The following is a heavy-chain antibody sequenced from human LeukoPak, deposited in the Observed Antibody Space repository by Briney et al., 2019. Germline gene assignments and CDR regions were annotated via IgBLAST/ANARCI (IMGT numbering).Heavy chain of an antibody. CDR1: GYSISSGYY. V-gene: IGHV4-38-2*02. D-gene: IGHD6-19*01. CDR3: ARLVGGLVRSNFDY. J-gene: IGHJ4*02. CDR2: INHSGST. Sequence: SETLSLTCTVSGYSISSGYYWSWIRQPPGKGLEWIGEINHSGSTNYNPSLKSRVTISVDTSKNQFSLKLSSVTAADTAVYYCARLVGGLVRSNFDYWGQGTLVTVSS.